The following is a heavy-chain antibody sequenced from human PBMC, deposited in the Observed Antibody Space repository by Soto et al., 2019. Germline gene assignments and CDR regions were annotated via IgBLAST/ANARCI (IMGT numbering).Heavy chain of an antibody. CDR2: VNPIGGTT. CDR3: GRTYYSDTSGYYQPRKFDAFDI. J-gene: IGHJ3*02. Sequence: ASVTVSCQPSGYTFSNYYIHWVRQAPGQGPEWMGIVNPIGGTTSYAQKFQGRVTMTSDTSTTTVFMELNSLTSEDTAVYYCGRTYYSDTSGYYQPRKFDAFDIGGKGTMVT. D-gene: IGHD3-22*01. CDR1: GYTFSNYY. V-gene: IGHV1-46*01.